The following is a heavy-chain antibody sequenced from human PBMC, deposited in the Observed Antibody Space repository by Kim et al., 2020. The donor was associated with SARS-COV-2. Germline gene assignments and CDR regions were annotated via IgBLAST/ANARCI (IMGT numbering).Heavy chain of an antibody. CDR2: AYYIGNT. CDR3: ARHFRRTSMQFLALYQFDY. Sequence: SETLSLTCTIPAGSISSRGSYWGWIRQPLGTGLEWIGSAYYIGNTYFTPSLKSRLTISVDTSKNPFSPPLNSVTAADTAVYYSARHFRRTSMQFLALYQFDYWGQVILVTVSS. CDR1: AGSISSRGSY. J-gene: IGHJ4*02. D-gene: IGHD2-2*01. V-gene: IGHV4-39*01.